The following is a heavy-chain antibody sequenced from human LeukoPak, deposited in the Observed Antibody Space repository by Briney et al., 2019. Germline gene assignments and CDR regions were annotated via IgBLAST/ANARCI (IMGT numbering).Heavy chain of an antibody. CDR2: ITWNSGTI. D-gene: IGHD1-26*01. CDR1: GFTFDDYA. J-gene: IGHJ3*02. CDR3: TKDRGGSYYDAFDM. V-gene: IGHV3-9*01. Sequence: PGGSLRLSCAAPGFTFDDYAMHWVRQAPGKGLEWVSGITWNSGTIAYADSVKGRFTISRDNAKNSLYLQMNSLRAEDTALYYCTKDRGGSYYDAFDMWGQGTRVTVSS.